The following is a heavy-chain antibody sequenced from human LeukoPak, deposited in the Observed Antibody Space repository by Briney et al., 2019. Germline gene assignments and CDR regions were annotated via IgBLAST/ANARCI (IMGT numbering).Heavy chain of an antibody. Sequence: GGSLRLSCAASGFTFSHHGMHWVRQAPGKGLEWVAVISYDGSNKYYADSVKGRFTISRDNSKNTLYLQMNSLRAEDTAVYYCAKSGGGYSSGWFYWGQGTLVTVSS. D-gene: IGHD6-19*01. CDR2: ISYDGSNK. CDR1: GFTFSHHG. CDR3: AKSGGGYSSGWFY. J-gene: IGHJ4*02. V-gene: IGHV3-30*18.